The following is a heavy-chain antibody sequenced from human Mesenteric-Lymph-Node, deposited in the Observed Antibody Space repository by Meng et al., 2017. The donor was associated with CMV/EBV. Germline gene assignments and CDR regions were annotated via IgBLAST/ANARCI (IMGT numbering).Heavy chain of an antibody. V-gene: IGHV2-5*02. CDR3: AHRGYGDYGLSY. CDR1: GFSLTTRGVG. D-gene: IGHD4-17*01. CDR2: IYWDDEK. Sequence: FSGFSLTTRGVGVGWIRQPPGKALEWLALIYWDDEKRYSPSLKSRLTITKDTSKNQVVLTMTNMDPVDTATYYCAHRGYGDYGLSYWGQGTLVTVSS. J-gene: IGHJ4*02.